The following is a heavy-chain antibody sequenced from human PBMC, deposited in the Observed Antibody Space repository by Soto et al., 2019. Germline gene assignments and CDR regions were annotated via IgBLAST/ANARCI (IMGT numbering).Heavy chain of an antibody. CDR3: AKTSAAGIYNWFDP. J-gene: IGHJ5*02. D-gene: IGHD6-13*01. Sequence: SETLSLTCTFSCGSIISYYWSWIRQPPGKGLEWIGHIYYSGSTNYNPSLKSRVTMSVDTSKNQFSLKLSSVTAADTAVYYCAKTSAAGIYNWFDPWGQGTLVTVSS. CDR2: IYYSGST. V-gene: IGHV4-59*01. CDR1: CGSIISYY.